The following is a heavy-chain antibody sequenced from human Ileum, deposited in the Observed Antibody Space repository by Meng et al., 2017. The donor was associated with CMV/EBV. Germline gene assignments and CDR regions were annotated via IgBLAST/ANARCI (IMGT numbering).Heavy chain of an antibody. Sequence: GESLKISCAPSGFIFSSYSMNWIRQAPGKGLEWVSSISSGSTYIWYADSMKGRFTISRDNANNFLYLQMNSLGAEDTAVYYCARGSIGHYGMDVWGQGTTVTVSS. CDR2: ISSGSTYI. J-gene: IGHJ6*02. D-gene: IGHD3-3*02. CDR3: ARGSIGHYGMDV. CDR1: GFIFSSYS. V-gene: IGHV3-21*01.